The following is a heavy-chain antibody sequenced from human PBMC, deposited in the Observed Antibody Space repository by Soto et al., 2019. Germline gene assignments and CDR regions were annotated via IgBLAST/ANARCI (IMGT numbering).Heavy chain of an antibody. CDR2: MNDFGRT. J-gene: IGHJ5*02. Sequence: QVQLQESGPGLVKSSETLSLTCTVSGASSSSYYWSWIRQPPGKGLEWIGYMNDFGRTIYNPSLKSRVTILLDTSKNQFSLKLTSVIAADTAVYYCARSFCRDAVRCNWFDPWGQGTLVTVSS. V-gene: IGHV4-59*01. CDR1: GASSSSYY. CDR3: ARSFCRDAVRCNWFDP. D-gene: IGHD2-8*01.